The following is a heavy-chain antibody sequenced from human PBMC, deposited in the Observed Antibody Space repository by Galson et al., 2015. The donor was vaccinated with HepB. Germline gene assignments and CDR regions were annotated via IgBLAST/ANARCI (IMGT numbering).Heavy chain of an antibody. CDR3: ARGKIRDSSGWYGGGLVDY. Sequence: PGASVKVSCKASGYTFTGYYMHWVRQAPGRGLEWMGWINPNSGGTNYAQKFQGRVTMTRDTSISTAYMELSRLRSDDTAVYYCARGKIRDSSGWYGGGLVDYWGQGTLVTVSS. J-gene: IGHJ4*02. V-gene: IGHV1-2*02. D-gene: IGHD6-19*01. CDR2: INPNSGGT. CDR1: GYTFTGYY.